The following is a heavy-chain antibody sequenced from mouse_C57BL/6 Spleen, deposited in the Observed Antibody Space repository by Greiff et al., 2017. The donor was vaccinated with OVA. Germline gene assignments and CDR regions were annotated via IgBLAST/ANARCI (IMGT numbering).Heavy chain of an antibody. V-gene: IGHV5-6*01. CDR1: GFTFSSYG. J-gene: IGHJ1*03. CDR2: ISSGGSYT. D-gene: IGHD1-1*01. Sequence: EVQRVESGGDLVKPGGSLKLSCAASGFTFSSYGMSWVRQTPDKRLEWVATISSGGSYTYYPDSVKGRFTISRDNAKNTLYLQMSSLTSEDTAMYYCARSYYYGSSYDWYFDVWGTGTTVTVSS. CDR3: ARSYYYGSSYDWYFDV.